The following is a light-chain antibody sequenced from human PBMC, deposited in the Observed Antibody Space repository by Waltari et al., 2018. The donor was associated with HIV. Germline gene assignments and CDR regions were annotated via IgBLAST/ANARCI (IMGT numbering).Light chain of an antibody. Sequence: QSALTQPASVSGSPGQSITISCTGTSSDVGGYNYVSWYQQHPGQAPQLLIHDVSTRPPGVSNRCSGSKSGNTASLTISGLQAEDDADYYCSSYTSSSTPQVVFGGGTKLTVL. CDR1: SSDVGGYNY. CDR3: SSYTSSSTPQVV. J-gene: IGLJ2*01. V-gene: IGLV2-14*03. CDR2: DVS.